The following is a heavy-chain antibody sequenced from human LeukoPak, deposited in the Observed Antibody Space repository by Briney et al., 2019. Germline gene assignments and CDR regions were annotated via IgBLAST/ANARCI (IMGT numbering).Heavy chain of an antibody. CDR2: ISGSGDTT. CDR3: TSYGGY. V-gene: IGHV3-23*01. CDR1: GFTFSSYE. Sequence: GSLRLSCAASGFTFSSYEMNWVRQAPGKGLEWVSTISGSGDTTYYADSVKGRFTISRDNSKTTLYLQMNSLRAEDTGRYYCTSYGGYWGQGTLVTVSS. J-gene: IGHJ4*02. D-gene: IGHD3-16*01.